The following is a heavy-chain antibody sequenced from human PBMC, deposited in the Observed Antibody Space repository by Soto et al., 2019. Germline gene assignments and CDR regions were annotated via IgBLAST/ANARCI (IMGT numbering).Heavy chain of an antibody. Sequence: QVQLLESGGGLVKPGGSLRLSCAASGFTFSDYYMSWIRQAPGKGLEWVSYISSSSSYTDYADSVKGRFTISRDNAKNSQYLQLNSLGAEDKAVYYWAREGGGLRGNHWGQGTLVTVSS. CDR1: GFTFSDYY. D-gene: IGHD3-16*01. CDR3: AREGGGLRGNH. V-gene: IGHV3-11*06. CDR2: ISSSSSYT. J-gene: IGHJ5*02.